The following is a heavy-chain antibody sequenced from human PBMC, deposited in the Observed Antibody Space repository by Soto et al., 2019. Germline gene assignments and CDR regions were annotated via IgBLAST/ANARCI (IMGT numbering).Heavy chain of an antibody. J-gene: IGHJ4*02. V-gene: IGHV1-69*04. Sequence: ASMKVSCKASGGTFSSHTISWVRQAPGQGLERMGRIIPILGIANHAQKFQGKVTNTADKTASTAYMELSSLRSEDTAVYYCARDVNGEWGSSSGHAYWGQGTLFTVSS. CDR3: ARDVNGEWGSSSGHAY. CDR2: IIPILGIA. CDR1: GGTFSSHT. D-gene: IGHD6-13*01.